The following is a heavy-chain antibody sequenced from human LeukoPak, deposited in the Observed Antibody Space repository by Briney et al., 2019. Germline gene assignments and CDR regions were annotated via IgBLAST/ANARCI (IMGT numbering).Heavy chain of an antibody. J-gene: IGHJ4*02. D-gene: IGHD3-22*01. Sequence: ASVKVSCKASGYTFTDYYVHWVRQAPDQGLEWMGWINPNSGGTNYAQKFQGRVTMTRDTSISTAYMELSRLRSDDTAVYYCARGSDAHLYYYDSSGYFGIVDYWGQGTLVTVSS. CDR1: GYTFTDYY. CDR2: INPNSGGT. CDR3: ARGSDAHLYYYDSSGYFGIVDY. V-gene: IGHV1-2*02.